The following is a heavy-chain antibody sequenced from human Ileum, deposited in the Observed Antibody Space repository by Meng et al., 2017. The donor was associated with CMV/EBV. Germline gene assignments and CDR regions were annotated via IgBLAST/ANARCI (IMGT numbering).Heavy chain of an antibody. J-gene: IGHJ4*02. D-gene: IGHD4-17*01. CDR1: GFTFSSYA. CDR2: ISYDGSNK. Sequence: CAASGFTFSSYAMHWVRQAPGKGLEWVAVISYDGSNKYYADSVKGRFTISRDNSKNTLYLQMNSLRAEDTAVYYCARDASSGAEKDYWGQGTLVTVSS. CDR3: ARDASSGAEKDY. V-gene: IGHV3-30-3*01.